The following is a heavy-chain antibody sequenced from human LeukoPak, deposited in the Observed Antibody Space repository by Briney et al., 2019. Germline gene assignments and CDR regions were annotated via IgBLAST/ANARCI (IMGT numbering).Heavy chain of an antibody. CDR3: ARENAYYDILTGSPHAYYGMDV. CDR2: IIPIFGTA. J-gene: IGHJ6*04. D-gene: IGHD3-9*01. Sequence: GASVKVSCKASGGTFSIYAISWVRQAPGQGLEWMGGIIPIFGTANYAQKFQGRVTITADESTSTAYMELSSLRSEDTAVYYCARENAYYDILTGSPHAYYGMDVWGKGTTVTVSS. V-gene: IGHV1-69*01. CDR1: GGTFSIYA.